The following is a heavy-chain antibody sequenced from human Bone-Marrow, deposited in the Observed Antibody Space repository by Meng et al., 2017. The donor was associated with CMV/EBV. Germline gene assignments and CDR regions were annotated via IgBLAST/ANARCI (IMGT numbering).Heavy chain of an antibody. CDR1: GFTVRSNY. CDR2: MYSGGSST. J-gene: IGHJ6*02. CDR3: AKANYDFWSRFDYYDYGMDV. Sequence: ESLKLYCAASGFTVRSNYMSWVRQAPGTGLEWVSVMYSGGSSTYYADSVNDRFTIPRDNSKNTLYLQMNCLRADVTAVYSCAKANYDFWSRFDYYDYGMDVWGQGTTVTVSS. D-gene: IGHD3-3*01. V-gene: IGHV3-23*03.